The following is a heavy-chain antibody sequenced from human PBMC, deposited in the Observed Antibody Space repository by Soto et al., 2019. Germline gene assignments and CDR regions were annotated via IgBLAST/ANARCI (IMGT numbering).Heavy chain of an antibody. V-gene: IGHV3-23*01. CDR3: AKSASGWYGSFYAFDI. CDR2: ISGSGGST. D-gene: IGHD6-19*01. Sequence: GGSLRLSCAASGFTFSSYAMSWVRQAPGKGLEWVSAISGSGGSTYYADSVKGRFTISRDNSKNTLYLQMNSLRAEDTAVYYCAKSASGWYGSFYAFDIWGQGTMVTVSS. CDR1: GFTFSSYA. J-gene: IGHJ3*02.